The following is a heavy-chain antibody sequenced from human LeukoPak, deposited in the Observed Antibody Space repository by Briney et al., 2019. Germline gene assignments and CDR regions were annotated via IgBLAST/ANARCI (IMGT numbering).Heavy chain of an antibody. CDR1: GGSISSYY. CDR2: IYYSGST. Sequence: SETLSLTCTVSGGSISSYYWSWIRQPPGKGLEWIGYIYYSGSTNYNPSLKSRVTISVDTSKNQFSLKLSSVTAADTAVYYCAGRGYSYGLDYYYGMDVWGQGTTVTVSS. CDR3: AGRGYSYGLDYYYGMDV. D-gene: IGHD5-18*01. V-gene: IGHV4-59*08. J-gene: IGHJ6*02.